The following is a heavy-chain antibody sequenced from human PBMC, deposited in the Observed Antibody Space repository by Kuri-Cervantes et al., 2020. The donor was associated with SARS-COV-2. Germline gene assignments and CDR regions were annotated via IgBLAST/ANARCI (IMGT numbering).Heavy chain of an antibody. CDR1: GGTFSSYA. V-gene: IGHV1-69*13. Sequence: SVKVSCKASGGTFSSYAISWVRQAPGQGLEWMGGIIPIFGTANYAKKFQGRVTITADESTSTAYMGLSSLRSEDTAVYYCARVPREICSSTSCYQGLWGQGTLVTVSS. CDR3: ARVPREICSSTSCYQGL. D-gene: IGHD2-2*01. CDR2: IIPIFGTA. J-gene: IGHJ4*02.